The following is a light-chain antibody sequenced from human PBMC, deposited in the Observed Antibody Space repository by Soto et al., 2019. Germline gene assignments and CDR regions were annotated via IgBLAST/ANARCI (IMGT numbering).Light chain of an antibody. CDR1: SSDSGGYNY. CDR3: NSYTIDSTRVV. Sequence: QSVLTQPASVSGSPGQSITLSCTGTSSDSGGYNYVYWHQQHPGTAPKLMIYDVSNRTSGVSYRFSGSKSGNTAYLTISGLQAEDEADYYCNSYTIDSTRVVFGGGTKLTVL. CDR2: DVS. V-gene: IGLV2-14*01. J-gene: IGLJ3*02.